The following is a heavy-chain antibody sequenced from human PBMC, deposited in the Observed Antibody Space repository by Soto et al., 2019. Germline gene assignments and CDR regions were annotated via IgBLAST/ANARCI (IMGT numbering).Heavy chain of an antibody. V-gene: IGHV3-48*02. CDR2: ISSSSSTI. D-gene: IGHD6-13*01. CDR1: GFTFSSYN. Sequence: EVQLVESGGGLVQPGGSLRLSCAASGFTFSSYNINWVRQAPGKGLEWVSYISSSSSTIYYADSVKGRFTISRDNAKNSLYLQMNSLRDEDTAVYYCARVKVAAGRIDVWGQGTTVTVSS. CDR3: ARVKVAAGRIDV. J-gene: IGHJ6*02.